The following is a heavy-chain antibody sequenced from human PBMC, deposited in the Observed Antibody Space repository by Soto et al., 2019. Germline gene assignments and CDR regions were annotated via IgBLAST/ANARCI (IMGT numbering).Heavy chain of an antibody. D-gene: IGHD3-10*01. J-gene: IGHJ6*02. CDR3: AKEFGSGTWVGFYYGMDA. Sequence: GGSLRLSCAASGFTFSNYGMHWVRQAPGKGLEWVAAISDDGGNKYYADSVKGRFTISRDNSKNTLFLQMNSLRAEDTAVYSCAKEFGSGTWVGFYYGMDAWGQGTTVTVSS. V-gene: IGHV3-30*18. CDR1: GFTFSNYG. CDR2: ISDDGGNK.